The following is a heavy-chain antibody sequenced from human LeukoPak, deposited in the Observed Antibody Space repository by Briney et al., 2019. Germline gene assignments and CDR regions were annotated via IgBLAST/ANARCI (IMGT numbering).Heavy chain of an antibody. V-gene: IGHV3-48*03. D-gene: IGHD2-21*02. CDR2: ISDSGYGI. Sequence: PGGSLRLPCTASGFTFGDYAMSWVRQAPGRGLEWVSYISDSGYGIYYAESVRGRFAVSRDNAQNSLYLQMNSLRVEDTAVYYCAREELNCGGDCFQHWGQGTLVTVSS. CDR1: GFTFGDYA. J-gene: IGHJ4*02. CDR3: AREELNCGGDCFQH.